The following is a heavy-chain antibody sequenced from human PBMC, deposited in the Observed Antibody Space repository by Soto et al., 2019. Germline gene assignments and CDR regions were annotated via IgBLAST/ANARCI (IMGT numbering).Heavy chain of an antibody. CDR1: GGSISSGDYY. V-gene: IGHV4-30-2*01. CDR3: ARGAEYYYDSSGYYAFDY. J-gene: IGHJ4*02. Sequence: SETLSLTCTVSGGSISSGDYYWSWIRQPPGKGLEWIGYIYHSGSTYYNPSLKSRVTISVDRSKNQFSLKLSSVTAADTAVYYCARGAEYYYDSSGYYAFDYWGQGTLVTVSS. D-gene: IGHD3-22*01. CDR2: IYHSGST.